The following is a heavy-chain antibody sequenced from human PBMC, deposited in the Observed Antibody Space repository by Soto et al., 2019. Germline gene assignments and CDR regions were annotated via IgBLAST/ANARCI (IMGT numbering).Heavy chain of an antibody. J-gene: IGHJ4*02. D-gene: IGHD2-15*01. CDR3: AKDSPYCSGGSCRY. V-gene: IGHV3-23*01. CDR1: GFTFSSYA. CDR2: ISGSGGST. Sequence: GGSLRVSCAASGFTFSSYAMSWVRQAPGKGLEWVSAISGSGGSTYYADSVKGRFTISRDNSKNTLYLQMNSLRAEDTAVYYCAKDSPYCSGGSCRYWGQGTLVTVSS.